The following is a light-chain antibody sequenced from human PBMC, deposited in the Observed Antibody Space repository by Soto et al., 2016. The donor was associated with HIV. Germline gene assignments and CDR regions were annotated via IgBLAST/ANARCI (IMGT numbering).Light chain of an antibody. V-gene: IGKV1-5*03. CDR3: QQYKTYPLT. Sequence: DTQMTQSPSTLSASVGDRVTITCRASQSVSWWLAWYQQKPGKAPKLLMYKASTLESGVPLRFSGSGSGTEFTLTVSSLQPEDFATYFCQQYKTYPLTFGGGTKVQIK. J-gene: IGKJ4*01. CDR2: KAS. CDR1: QSVSWW.